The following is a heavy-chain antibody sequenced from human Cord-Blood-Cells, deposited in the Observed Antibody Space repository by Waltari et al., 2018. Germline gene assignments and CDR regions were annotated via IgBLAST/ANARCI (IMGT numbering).Heavy chain of an antibody. V-gene: IGHV4-59*13. J-gene: IGHJ5*02. CDR3: ARVREARIQLWFNWFDP. Sequence: QVQLQESGPGLVKPSETLSLTCTVSGGSISSYYWSWLRQPPGKGLEWIGYIYYSGSTNYNPSLKSRVTISVDTSKNQFSLKLSSVTAADTTVYYCARVREARIQLWFNWFDPWGQGTLVTVSS. CDR2: IYYSGST. D-gene: IGHD5-18*01. CDR1: GGSISSYY.